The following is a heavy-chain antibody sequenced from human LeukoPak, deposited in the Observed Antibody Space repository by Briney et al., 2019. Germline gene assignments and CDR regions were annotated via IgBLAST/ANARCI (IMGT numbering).Heavy chain of an antibody. V-gene: IGHV1-2*04. CDR1: GYTFTGYY. D-gene: IGHD2-2*01. CDR2: INPNSGGT. Sequence: ASVKVSCKASGYTFTGYYMHWVRQAPGQGLEWMGWINPNSGGTNYAQKFQGWVTMTRDTPISTAYMELSRLRSDDTAVYYCARDYCSSTSCYYGMDVWGKGTTVTVSS. J-gene: IGHJ6*04. CDR3: ARDYCSSTSCYYGMDV.